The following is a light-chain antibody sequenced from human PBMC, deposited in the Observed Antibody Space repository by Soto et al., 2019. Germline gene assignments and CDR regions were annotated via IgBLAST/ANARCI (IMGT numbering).Light chain of an antibody. J-gene: IGKJ5*01. CDR2: DAS. V-gene: IGKV3-11*01. Sequence: EIVLTQSPATLSLSPGDRAPLSCRASQSVSSYLAWYQQKPGQAPRLLIYDASNRATGIQARFSGSGSGTDFTLTISSLEPEDFAVYYCQQRSNWPPITFGQGTRLEIK. CDR3: QQRSNWPPIT. CDR1: QSVSSY.